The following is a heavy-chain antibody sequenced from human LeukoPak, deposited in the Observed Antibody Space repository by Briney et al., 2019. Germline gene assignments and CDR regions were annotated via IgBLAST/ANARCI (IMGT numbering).Heavy chain of an antibody. D-gene: IGHD5-24*01. CDR1: GGSLSTYY. CDR2: VYYNANT. Sequence: PSETLSPTCTVSGGSLSTYYWSWLRQTPGKGLEWIGNVYYNANTNYNPSLRSRVTISLDTSRTQFSLKLSSVTAADTAIYYCARAVEMVHTWGFDFWGQGALVTVSS. J-gene: IGHJ4*02. V-gene: IGHV4-59*01. CDR3: ARAVEMVHTWGFDF.